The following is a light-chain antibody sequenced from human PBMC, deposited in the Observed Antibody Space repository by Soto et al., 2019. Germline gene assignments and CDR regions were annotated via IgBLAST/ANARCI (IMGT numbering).Light chain of an antibody. CDR3: SSYAGSNTPYV. Sequence: QSALTQLPSASGSPGQSVTISCTGTSSDVGGYNYVSWYQHHPGNAPKLMIYEVNKRTSGVPDRFSGSKSGNTASLTVSGLQAEDEADYYCSSYAGSNTPYVFGTGTKGTVL. J-gene: IGLJ1*01. CDR1: SSDVGGYNY. V-gene: IGLV2-8*01. CDR2: EVN.